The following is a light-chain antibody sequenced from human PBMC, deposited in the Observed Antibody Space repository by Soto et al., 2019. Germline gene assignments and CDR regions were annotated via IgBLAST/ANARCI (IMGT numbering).Light chain of an antibody. CDR1: SSDVGGYNY. CDR2: EVY. V-gene: IGLV2-8*01. CDR3: SSYVGTNSYV. J-gene: IGLJ1*01. Sequence: QSALTQPPSASGSPGQSVTISCTGTSSDVGGYNYVSWYQHHPGKAPKLIIYEVYKRPPGVPDRFSGSKSGNTAALTVSELQAEDEADYYCSSYVGTNSYVFGTGTKSPS.